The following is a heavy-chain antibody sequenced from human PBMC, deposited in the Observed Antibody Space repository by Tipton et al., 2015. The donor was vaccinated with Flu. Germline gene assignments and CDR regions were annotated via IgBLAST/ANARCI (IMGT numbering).Heavy chain of an antibody. Sequence: LRLSCTVSGASISTTIYYWGWVRQPPGKGLEWIGSIYYSGTTYYNPSLKSRVTISVDSSKNEFSLTLASLTAADTAVYYCARDLWNDRRAYYYYGVDVWGQGTTVTVSS. CDR1: GASISTTIYY. CDR3: ARDLWNDRRAYYYYGVDV. D-gene: IGHD1-1*01. J-gene: IGHJ6*02. CDR2: IYYSGTT. V-gene: IGHV4-39*07.